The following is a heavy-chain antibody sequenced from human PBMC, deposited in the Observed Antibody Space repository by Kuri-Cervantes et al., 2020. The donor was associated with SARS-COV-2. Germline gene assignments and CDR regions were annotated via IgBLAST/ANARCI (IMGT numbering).Heavy chain of an antibody. CDR2: IIPFFGAGTA. CDR3: ARAAAEDLVTGGFDT. J-gene: IGHJ4*02. CDR1: GGTFSNSA. Sequence: SVKVSCKSPGGTFSNSAFSWVKQAPGQGLEWVGGIIPFFGAGTANYGQNFQDRVTITADESLETAYMELSRLRPDDTAIYYCARAAAEDLVTGGFDTWGQGTLVTVSS. D-gene: IGHD1-20*01. V-gene: IGHV1-69*13.